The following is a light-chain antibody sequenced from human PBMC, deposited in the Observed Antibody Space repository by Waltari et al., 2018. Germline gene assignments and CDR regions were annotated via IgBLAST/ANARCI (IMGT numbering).Light chain of an antibody. CDR2: DSY. J-gene: IGLJ2*01. CDR3: WLAYTGGIVV. CDR1: TGAVTSGHY. Sequence: QAVVTQEPSLPVSPGGAVTLPCGSSTGAVTSGHYPSWLQQKPGQAPRTLIYDSYIKQSWTPARFSASLVGGKAVLTLSGAQAEDEAKYYCWLAYTGGIVVFGGGTELAVL. V-gene: IGLV7-46*01.